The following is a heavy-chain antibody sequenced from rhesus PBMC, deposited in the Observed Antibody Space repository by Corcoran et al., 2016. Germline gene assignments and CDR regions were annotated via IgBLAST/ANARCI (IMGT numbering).Heavy chain of an antibody. CDR3: ARAVAAGQSY. V-gene: IGHV4S10*01. CDR1: GGSICASYR. J-gene: IGHJ4*01. Sequence: QVQLQESGPGVVKPSETLSLTCAVSGGSICASYRWSWIRHPPGKGLEWIGYIYGSRTSTNYNPTLTGRFPMSQDTSKNQFSLKLGSVTAADTAVYYCARAVAAGQSYWGQGVLVTVSS. CDR2: IYGSRTST. D-gene: IGHD6-13*01.